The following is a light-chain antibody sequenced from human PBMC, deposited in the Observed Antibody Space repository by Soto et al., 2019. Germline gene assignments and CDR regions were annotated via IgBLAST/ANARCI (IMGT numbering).Light chain of an antibody. CDR2: DAS. J-gene: IGKJ5*01. Sequence: IQLTQSPSSLSAPVGDRVTISCRASQDIGNYLAWYQQKPGEAPKLLIYDASTLQSGVPLRFGGSGSGTDFTLTISSLQPEDFATYYCQQLNKYPVTFGQGTRLEIK. V-gene: IGKV1-9*01. CDR3: QQLNKYPVT. CDR1: QDIGNY.